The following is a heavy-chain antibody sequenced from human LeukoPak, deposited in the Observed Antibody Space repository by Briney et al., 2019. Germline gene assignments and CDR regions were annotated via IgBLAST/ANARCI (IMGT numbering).Heavy chain of an antibody. J-gene: IGHJ4*02. V-gene: IGHV4-39*01. Sequence: SETLSLTCTVSGGSISSSSYYWGWIRQPPGKRLEWIGSIYYSGSTHYNPSLKSRVTISVDTSKNQFSLKLSSVTAADTAVYYCARVDCSGGSCSTWFDYWGQGTLVTVSS. D-gene: IGHD2-15*01. CDR2: IYYSGST. CDR3: ARVDCSGGSCSTWFDY. CDR1: GGSISSSSYY.